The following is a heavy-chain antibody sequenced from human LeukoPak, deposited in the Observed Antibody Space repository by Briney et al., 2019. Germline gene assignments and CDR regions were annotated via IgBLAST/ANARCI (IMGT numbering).Heavy chain of an antibody. Sequence: PGGSLRLSRAASGFTFDDYAMHWVRQAPGKGLEWVSLISGDGGSTYYADSVEGRFTISRDNSKNSLYLQMNSLRTEDTALYYCAKQEGSSWSERFDYWGQGTLVTVSS. CDR1: GFTFDDYA. J-gene: IGHJ4*02. CDR2: ISGDGGST. V-gene: IGHV3-43*02. D-gene: IGHD6-13*01. CDR3: AKQEGSSWSERFDY.